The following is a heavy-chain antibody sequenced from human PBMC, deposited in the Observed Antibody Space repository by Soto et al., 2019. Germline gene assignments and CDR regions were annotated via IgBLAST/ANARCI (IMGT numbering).Heavy chain of an antibody. V-gene: IGHV1-2*02. CDR2: INPKTGGT. J-gene: IGHJ5*02. CDR3: ARDLSHTLLSMNSFDP. CDR1: GYTFTGYD. Sequence: ASVKVACKASGYTFTGYDIHWVRQAPGQGLEWMGWINPKTGGTKYAPNFGRRVTFTSETSISRAYMEVPTLRSVDTAVYFCARDLSHTLLSMNSFDPWGQGTLVTV. D-gene: IGHD1-7*01.